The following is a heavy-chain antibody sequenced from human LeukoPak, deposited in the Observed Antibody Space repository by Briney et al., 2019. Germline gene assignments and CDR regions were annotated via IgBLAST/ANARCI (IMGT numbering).Heavy chain of an antibody. CDR3: ARGRAAGTFLSLDAFDI. D-gene: IGHD3-10*01. V-gene: IGHV3-30*19. Sequence: GGSLRLSCAASGFTFSSYGMHWVRQAPGKGLEWVTVISFDGSYKYYADSVKGRFTISRDNSQNTVYLQMSSLRAEDTAVYLCARGRAAGTFLSLDAFDIWGQGTMVTVSS. CDR2: ISFDGSYK. J-gene: IGHJ3*02. CDR1: GFTFSSYG.